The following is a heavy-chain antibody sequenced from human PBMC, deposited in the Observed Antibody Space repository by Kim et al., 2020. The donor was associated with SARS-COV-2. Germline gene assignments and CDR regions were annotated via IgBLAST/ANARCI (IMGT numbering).Heavy chain of an antibody. D-gene: IGHD3-3*01. CDR1: GYTFTSYA. Sequence: ASVKVSCKASGYTFTSYAMHWVRQAPGQRLEWMGWINAGNGNTKYSQKFQGRVTITRDTSASTAYMQLSSLRSEDTAVDYCARSAYYDFWSGYYPENWFDPWGQGTLVTVSS. CDR2: INAGNGNT. V-gene: IGHV1-3*01. J-gene: IGHJ5*02. CDR3: ARSAYYDFWSGYYPENWFDP.